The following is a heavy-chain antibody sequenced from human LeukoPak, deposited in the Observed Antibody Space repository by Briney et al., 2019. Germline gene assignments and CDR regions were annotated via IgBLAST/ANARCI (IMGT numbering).Heavy chain of an antibody. CDR2: IWYDGSNK. J-gene: IGHJ5*02. Sequence: GGSLRLSCAASGFTFSSYGMHWVRQAPGKGLEWVAVIWYDGSNKYYADSVKGRFTISRDNSKNTPYLQMNSLRAEDTAVYYCARDYDFWGNNWFEPWGQGTLVTVSS. CDR1: GFTFSSYG. V-gene: IGHV3-33*01. D-gene: IGHD3/OR15-3a*01. CDR3: ARDYDFWGNNWFEP.